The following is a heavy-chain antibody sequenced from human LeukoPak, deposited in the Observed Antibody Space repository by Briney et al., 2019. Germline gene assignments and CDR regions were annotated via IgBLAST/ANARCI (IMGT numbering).Heavy chain of an antibody. CDR2: ITATSRHI. V-gene: IGHV3-21*04. CDR1: GVTFSGYS. D-gene: IGHD6-13*01. CDR3: AKDPLYSTYWYGYFQH. Sequence: PGGSLRLSCAAPGVTFSGYSVNWVRQAPGKGLEWVSAITATSRHIYYADSVKGRFTISRDNAKNSLYLQMNSLRAEDTALYYCAKDPLYSTYWYGYFQHWGQGTLVTVSS. J-gene: IGHJ1*01.